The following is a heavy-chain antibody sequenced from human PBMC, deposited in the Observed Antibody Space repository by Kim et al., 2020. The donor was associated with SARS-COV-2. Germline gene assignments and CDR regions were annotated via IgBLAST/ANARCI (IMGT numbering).Heavy chain of an antibody. V-gene: IGHV3-7*01. CDR3: MGDPGTY. CDR2: NGSAA. D-gene: IGHD3-10*01. Sequence: NGSAAYYADSVKGRFTITRDNAKNSLYLQRSSLRAEDTAVYYWMGDPGTYWGQGTLVIVSS. J-gene: IGHJ4*02.